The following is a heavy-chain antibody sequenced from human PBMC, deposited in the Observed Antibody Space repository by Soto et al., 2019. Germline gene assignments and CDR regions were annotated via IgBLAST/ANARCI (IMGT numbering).Heavy chain of an antibody. CDR1: GFTFSSYS. CDR2: ISSSSSYI. V-gene: IGHV3-21*01. Sequence: EVQLVESGGGLVKPGGSLRLSCAASGFTFSSYSMNWVRQAPGKGLEWVSSISSSSSYIYYADSVKGRFTISRDNAKNSLYLQMNSLRAEDTAVYYCARSAPAVAGTTDYWGQGTLVTVSS. D-gene: IGHD6-19*01. J-gene: IGHJ4*02. CDR3: ARSAPAVAGTTDY.